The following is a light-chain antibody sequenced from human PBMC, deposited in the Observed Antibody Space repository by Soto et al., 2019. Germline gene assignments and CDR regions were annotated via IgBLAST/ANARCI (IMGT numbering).Light chain of an antibody. J-gene: IGKJ5*01. Sequence: LTQSPGTLSLSPGERATVSCSSSQSVSSNLAWYQQKPGQAPRLLIYGASTRATGIPARFSGSGSGTEFTLTISSLQSEDFAVYYCQQYNNWPPITFGQGARLEIK. CDR1: QSVSSN. CDR2: GAS. V-gene: IGKV3-15*01. CDR3: QQYNNWPPIT.